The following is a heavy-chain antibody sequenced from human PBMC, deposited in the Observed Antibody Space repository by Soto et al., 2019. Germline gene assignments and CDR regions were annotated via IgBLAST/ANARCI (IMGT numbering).Heavy chain of an antibody. CDR1: GYTFTSYG. Sequence: ASVKVSCKASGYTFTSYGISWGRQAPGQGLEWMGWISAYNGNTNYAQKLQGRVTMTTDTSTSTAYMELRSLRSDDTAVYYCAATPLLYCSGGSCYLDVWGKGTTVTVSS. CDR3: AATPLLYCSGGSCYLDV. J-gene: IGHJ6*03. CDR2: ISAYNGNT. D-gene: IGHD2-15*01. V-gene: IGHV1-18*01.